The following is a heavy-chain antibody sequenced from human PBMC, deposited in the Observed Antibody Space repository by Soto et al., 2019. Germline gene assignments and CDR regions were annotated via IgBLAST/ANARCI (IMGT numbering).Heavy chain of an antibody. J-gene: IGHJ6*02. CDR1: GFTFSSYG. CDR3: VKDGSSGWPYFYDMDV. V-gene: IGHV3-30*18. D-gene: IGHD6-19*01. CDR2: ISYDGRNK. Sequence: QVQLVESGGGVVQPGRSLRPSCAASGFTFSSYGMHWVRQAPGKGLEWVAVISYDGRNKYYADAVKGRFTISRDNSKNTLYLQMSSLRAEDTAVYYCVKDGSSGWPYFYDMDVWGQGTTVTVSS.